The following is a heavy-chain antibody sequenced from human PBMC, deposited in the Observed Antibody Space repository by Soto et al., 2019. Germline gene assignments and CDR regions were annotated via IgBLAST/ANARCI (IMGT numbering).Heavy chain of an antibody. CDR2: ISPFNGNT. Sequence: ASVKVSCKSSGYPFTHYGITWIRQARGQGLEWMGWISPFNGNTNYAQKLQGRVTMTTDTSTSTAYMELRSLRSDDTAVYYCARDLGGWPDYWGQGTLVTVSS. J-gene: IGHJ4*02. D-gene: IGHD2-15*01. CDR3: ARDLGGWPDY. CDR1: GYPFTHYG. V-gene: IGHV1-18*01.